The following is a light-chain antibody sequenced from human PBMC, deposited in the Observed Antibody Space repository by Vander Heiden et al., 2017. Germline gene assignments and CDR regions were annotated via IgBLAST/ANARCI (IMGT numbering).Light chain of an antibody. CDR1: SSNIGSNT. V-gene: IGLV1-44*01. Sequence: PGQRVTISCSGSSSNIGSNTVNWYQQLPGTASNLLIYSNNQRPSGGPDRFSCSKSGTSASLAISGLQSEDEADDYCEAWDDSRNGFWVFGGGTKLTVL. CDR2: SNN. J-gene: IGLJ3*02. CDR3: EAWDDSRNGFWV.